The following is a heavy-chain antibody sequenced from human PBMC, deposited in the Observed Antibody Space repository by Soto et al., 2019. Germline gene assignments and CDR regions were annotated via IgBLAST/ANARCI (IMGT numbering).Heavy chain of an antibody. Sequence: SETLSLTCTVSGGSISSYYWSWIRQPPGKGLEWIGYMYYSGSTNYNPSLKSRVTISVDTSKNQFSLKLSSVTAADTAVYYCARDFFSGGVFDIWGQGTMVTVSS. CDR3: ARDFFSGGVFDI. D-gene: IGHD2-8*01. CDR2: MYYSGST. V-gene: IGHV4-59*01. J-gene: IGHJ3*02. CDR1: GGSISSYY.